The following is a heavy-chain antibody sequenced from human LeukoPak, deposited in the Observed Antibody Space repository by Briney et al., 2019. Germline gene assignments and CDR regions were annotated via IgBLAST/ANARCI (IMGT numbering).Heavy chain of an antibody. D-gene: IGHD3-22*01. J-gene: IGHJ5*02. V-gene: IGHV4-59*01. CDR3: ARDLRYDSSGYWFDP. CDR2: IYYSGSA. Sequence: PSETLSLTCTVSGGSISSYYWSWIRQPPGKGLEWIGYIYYSGSANYNPSLKSRVTISVDTSKNQFSLKLSSVTAADTAVYYCARDLRYDSSGYWFDPWGQGTLVTVSS. CDR1: GGSISSYY.